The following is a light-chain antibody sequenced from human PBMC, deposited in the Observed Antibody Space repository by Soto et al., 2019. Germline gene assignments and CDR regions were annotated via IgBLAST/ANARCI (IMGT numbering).Light chain of an antibody. V-gene: IGKV3-15*01. J-gene: IGKJ1*01. CDR1: QSVSSN. CDR2: GTS. CDR3: QQYNYWPT. Sequence: EIVMTQSPATLAVSPGERATLSCRASQSVSSNLVWYQQKPGQAPRLLIYGTSTRATGIPARFSGSGSGTEFTLTINSLQSEDFAVYYCQQYNYWPTFGQGTKVEIK.